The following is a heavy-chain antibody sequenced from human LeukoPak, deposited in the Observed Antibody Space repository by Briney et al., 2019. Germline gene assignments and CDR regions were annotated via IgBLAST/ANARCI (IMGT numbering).Heavy chain of an antibody. J-gene: IGHJ3*02. Sequence: SETLSLTCTVSGGSISSYCWSWIRQPPGKGLEWIGCIHYSGSTNYNPSLKSRVTISVDTSKNQFSLKLSSVAAADTAVYYCARLVGATTPLDIWGQGTMVTVSS. CDR3: ARLVGATTPLDI. CDR1: GGSISSYC. D-gene: IGHD1-26*01. CDR2: IHYSGST. V-gene: IGHV4-59*08.